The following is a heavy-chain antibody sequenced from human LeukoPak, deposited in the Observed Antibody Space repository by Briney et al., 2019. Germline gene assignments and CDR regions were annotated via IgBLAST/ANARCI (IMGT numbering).Heavy chain of an antibody. CDR3: ARDPNYDGYMDV. CDR1: GFTFSSYA. D-gene: IGHD3-3*01. Sequence: GGSLRLSCAASGFTFSSYAMHWVRQAPGKGLEWVAVISYDGSNKYYADSVKGRFTISRDNSKNTLYLQMNSLRAEDTAVYYCARDPNYDGYMDVWGKGTTVTVSS. J-gene: IGHJ6*03. CDR2: ISYDGSNK. V-gene: IGHV3-30-3*01.